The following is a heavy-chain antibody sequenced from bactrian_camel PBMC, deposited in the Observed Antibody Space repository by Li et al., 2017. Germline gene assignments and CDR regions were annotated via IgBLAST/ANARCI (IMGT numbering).Heavy chain of an antibody. Sequence: QLVESGGGSVQAGGSLKLACQFTGITYSSGCMGWFRQAPGKDREDREGVAAIHTGGDISYADSVKGRFTIAQDNFKNTLYLEMTNLRPDDSGMYYCAAGHCAGGSCTCSRELYDYNTWGQQGTQVTVS. CDR2: IHTGGDI. V-gene: IGHV3S53*01. D-gene: IGHD4*01. CDR1: GITYSSGC. J-gene: IGHJ4*01.